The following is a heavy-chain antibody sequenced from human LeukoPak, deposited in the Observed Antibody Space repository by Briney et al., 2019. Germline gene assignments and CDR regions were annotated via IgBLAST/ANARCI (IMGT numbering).Heavy chain of an antibody. CDR2: TDSNSETT. CDR1: GFSLTTYE. D-gene: IGHD5-12*01. CDR3: AINGGGDSGYGNFDY. V-gene: IGHV3-48*03. J-gene: IGHJ4*02. Sequence: GGSLRLSCAVSGFSLTTYEMDWIRQAPGKGLEWVAYTDSNSETTHYADSVKGRFIISRDNAKNSLYLQMNSLRAEDTAFYYCAINGGGDSGYGNFDYWGQGTLVTVSS.